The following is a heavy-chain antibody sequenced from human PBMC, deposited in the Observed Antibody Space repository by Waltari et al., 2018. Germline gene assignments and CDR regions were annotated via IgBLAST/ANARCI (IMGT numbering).Heavy chain of an antibody. CDR1: GFNVSTNF. D-gene: IGHD3-22*01. Sequence: EGRLVESGGGLIQPGGSLRRSCAASGFNVSTNFLNWVRQAPGKGLEWGSMIHRAGATYSADSVRGRFTISRDNSKNTVFLQMSGLRVEDSALYYCASDGDDYHDSNIYYPFAYWGQGTLVSVSS. V-gene: IGHV3-53*01. CDR2: IHRAGAT. J-gene: IGHJ4*02. CDR3: ASDGDDYHDSNIYYPFAY.